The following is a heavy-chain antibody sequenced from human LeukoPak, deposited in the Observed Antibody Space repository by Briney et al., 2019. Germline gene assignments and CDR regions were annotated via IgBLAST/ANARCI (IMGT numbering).Heavy chain of an antibody. CDR3: TSEDQGGFDY. Sequence: GGSLRLSCVASGFTFSNAWMSWVRQAPIKGREWVGRIKRKIDGETTDYAAPAKGRFTISRDDSKTPLYLQMNSLNTEDTAVYYCTSEDQGGFDYWGRGTLVTVSS. CDR2: IKRKIDGETT. D-gene: IGHD1-26*01. V-gene: IGHV3-15*01. J-gene: IGHJ4*02. CDR1: GFTFSNAW.